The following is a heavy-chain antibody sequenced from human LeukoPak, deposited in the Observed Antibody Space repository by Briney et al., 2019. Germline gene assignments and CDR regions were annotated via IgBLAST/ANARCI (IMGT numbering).Heavy chain of an antibody. V-gene: IGHV3-48*01. CDR1: GYTFSSYS. J-gene: IGHJ4*02. CDR3: AGDSEEPPCY. Sequence: GGSLRLSCAASGYTFSSYSMNWVRQAPGKGLEWVSYISSSSSTIYYADSVKGRFTISRDNAKNSLYLQMNSLRAEDTAVYYCAGDSEEPPCYWGQGTLVTVSS. D-gene: IGHD1-26*01. CDR2: ISSSSSTI.